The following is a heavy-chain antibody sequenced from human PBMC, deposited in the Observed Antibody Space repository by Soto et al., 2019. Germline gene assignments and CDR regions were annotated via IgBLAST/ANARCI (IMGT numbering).Heavy chain of an antibody. J-gene: IGHJ5*02. CDR2: IYYSGST. D-gene: IGHD6-13*01. Sequence: QVQLQESGPGLVKPSQTLSLTCTVSGGSISSGGYYWSWIRQHPGKGLEWTGYIYYSGSTYYNPSLKSRVTVSVDTSKNQFSLKLSSVTAADTAVYYCARGRTIAAAGTWWFDPWGQGTLVTVSS. V-gene: IGHV4-31*03. CDR3: ARGRTIAAAGTWWFDP. CDR1: GGSISSGGYY.